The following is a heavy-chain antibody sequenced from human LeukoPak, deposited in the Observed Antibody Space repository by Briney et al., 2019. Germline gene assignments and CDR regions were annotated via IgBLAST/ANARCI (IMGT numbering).Heavy chain of an antibody. CDR3: ARDLGYSSSSGDWFDP. CDR1: GGSITSGSYY. D-gene: IGHD6-6*01. V-gene: IGHV4-61*02. CDR2: IYTSGST. Sequence: ASQTLSLTXTVSGGSITSGSYYWSWIRQPAGKGLEWIGRIYTSGSTNYNPSLKSRVTISVDTSKNQFSLKLSSVTAADTAVYYCARDLGYSSSSGDWFDPWGQGTLVTVSS. J-gene: IGHJ5*02.